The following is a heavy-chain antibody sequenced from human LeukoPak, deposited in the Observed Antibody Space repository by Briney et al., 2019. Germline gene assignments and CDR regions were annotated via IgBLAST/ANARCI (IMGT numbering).Heavy chain of an antibody. V-gene: IGHV4-59*11. Sequence: SETLSLTCTVSGGSISSHYWSWIRQPPGKGLEWIGYIYYSGSTNYNPSLKSRVTISVDTSKNQFSLKPSSVTAADTAVYYCAREDRGAAAATNWFDPWGQGTLVTVSS. CDR3: AREDRGAAAATNWFDP. D-gene: IGHD6-13*01. CDR2: IYYSGST. J-gene: IGHJ5*02. CDR1: GGSISSHY.